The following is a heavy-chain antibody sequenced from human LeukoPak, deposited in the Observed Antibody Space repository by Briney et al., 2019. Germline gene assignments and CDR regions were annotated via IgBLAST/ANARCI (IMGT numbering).Heavy chain of an antibody. CDR2: IYHSGST. V-gene: IGHV4-4*02. CDR3: AKSYYRTWYFDL. J-gene: IGHJ2*01. Sequence: PSETLSLTCAVSGGSISSSNWWSWVRQPPGKGLEWIGEIYHSGSTNYNPSLKSRVTISVDTSKNQFSLKLSSVTAADTAVYSCAKSYYRTWYFDLWGRGTLVTVSS. D-gene: IGHD3-22*01. CDR1: GGSISSSNW.